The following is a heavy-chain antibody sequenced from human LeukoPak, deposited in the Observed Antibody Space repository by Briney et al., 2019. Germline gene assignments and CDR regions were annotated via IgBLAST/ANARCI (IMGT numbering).Heavy chain of an antibody. V-gene: IGHV4-4*02. Sequence: SGTLSLTCAVSGGSISSGNWWSWVRQAPGKGLEWLGEIYHSGSTNYNPSLKSRVTISVDKSKNQFSLQLSSVTAADTAVYHCAREAAAGYSLHYWGQGTLVTVSS. CDR2: IYHSGST. J-gene: IGHJ4*02. CDR1: GGSISSGNW. D-gene: IGHD6-13*01. CDR3: AREAAAGYSLHY.